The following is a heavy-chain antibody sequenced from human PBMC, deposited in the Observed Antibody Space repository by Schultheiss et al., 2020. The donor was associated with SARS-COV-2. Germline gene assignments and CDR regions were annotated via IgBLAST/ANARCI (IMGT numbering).Heavy chain of an antibody. J-gene: IGHJ3*02. CDR2: ISGSGGST. V-gene: IGHV3-23*01. CDR1: GLTFSTYS. D-gene: IGHD2-2*01. Sequence: GGSLRLSCAASGLTFSTYSMSWVRQAPGKGLEWVSAISGSGGSTYYADSVKGRFTISRDNAKNSLYLQMNSLRAEDTAVYYCAIVVVPATIGVAFDIWGQGTMVTVSS. CDR3: AIVVVPATIGVAFDI.